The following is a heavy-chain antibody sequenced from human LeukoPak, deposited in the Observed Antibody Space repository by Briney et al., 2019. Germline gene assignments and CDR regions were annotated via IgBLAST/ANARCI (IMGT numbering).Heavy chain of an antibody. CDR3: AKHDYGGNYFDY. V-gene: IGHV3-74*01. D-gene: IGHD4-23*01. Sequence: GGSLRLSCEASGFSFSSHWMHWVRQSPGKGLVWVSRITDDGSNTVYADSVEGRFTISRDNARNTLYLQMNSLRAEDTAVYYCAKHDYGGNYFDYWGQGTLVTVSS. CDR1: GFSFSSHW. CDR2: ITDDGSNT. J-gene: IGHJ4*02.